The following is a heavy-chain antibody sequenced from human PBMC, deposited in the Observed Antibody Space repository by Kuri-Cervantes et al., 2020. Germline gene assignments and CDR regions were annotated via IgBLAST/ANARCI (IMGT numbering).Heavy chain of an antibody. CDR2: ISAYNGNT. CDR3: ARGGYALAVCDY. V-gene: IGHV1-18*04. D-gene: IGHD3-16*01. CDR1: GYTFTGYY. Sequence: ASVKVSCKASGYTFTGYYMHWVRQAPGQGLEWMGWISAYNGNTNYAQKLQGRVTMTTDTSTSTAYMELRSLRAEDTAVYYCARGGYALAVCDYWGQGTLVTVSS. J-gene: IGHJ4*02.